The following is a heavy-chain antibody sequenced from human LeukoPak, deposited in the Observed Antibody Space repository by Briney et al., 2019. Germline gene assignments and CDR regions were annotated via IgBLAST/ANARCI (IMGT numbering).Heavy chain of an antibody. V-gene: IGHV3-53*01. CDR2: IYSGGST. Sequence: GGSLRLSCAASGFTVSSNYMSWVRQAPGKGLEGASVIYSGGSTYYADSVKGRFTISRDNSKNTLYLQMNSLRAEDTAVYYCALTPDYYGSGSFDYWGQGTLVTVSS. CDR3: ALTPDYYGSGSFDY. D-gene: IGHD3-10*01. J-gene: IGHJ4*02. CDR1: GFTVSSNY.